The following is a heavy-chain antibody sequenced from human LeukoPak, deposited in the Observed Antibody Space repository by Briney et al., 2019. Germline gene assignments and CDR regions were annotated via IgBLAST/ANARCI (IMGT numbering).Heavy chain of an antibody. J-gene: IGHJ6*02. Sequence: GGSLRLSCAAAGFTFSSYWMSWVRQAPGKGLEWVANIKQDGSEKYYVDSVKGRFTISRDNAKNSLYLQMNSLRAEDTAVYYCARDFGSGYDFWSGYYPSAGVDVWGQGTTVTVSS. V-gene: IGHV3-7*01. D-gene: IGHD3-3*01. CDR1: GFTFSSYW. CDR3: ARDFGSGYDFWSGYYPSAGVDV. CDR2: IKQDGSEK.